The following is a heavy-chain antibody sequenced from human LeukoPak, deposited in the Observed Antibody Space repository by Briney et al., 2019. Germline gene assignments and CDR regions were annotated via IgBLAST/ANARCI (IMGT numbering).Heavy chain of an antibody. CDR3: ARDRPSHYYGMDV. CDR2: ISDEGSKR. CDR1: GFTFSSYG. J-gene: IGHJ6*02. V-gene: IGHV3-30*03. Sequence: GGSLRLSCVASGFTFSSYGMHWVRQAPGKGLEWVAVISDEGSKRYYADSVKGRFTISRDNSKNTLYLQMNSLRAEDTAVYYCARDRPSHYYGMDVWGQGTTVTVSS.